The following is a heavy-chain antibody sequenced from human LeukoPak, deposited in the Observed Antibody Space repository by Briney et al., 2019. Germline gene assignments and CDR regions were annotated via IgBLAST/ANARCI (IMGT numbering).Heavy chain of an antibody. D-gene: IGHD2-2*01. J-gene: IGHJ4*02. Sequence: ASVKVSCKASGYTFTSYGISWVRQAPGQGVEWMGWISAYNGNTNYAQKLQGRVTMTTDTSTSTAYMELRSLRSDDTAVYYCAREPRIGYRSSTSCYYTAAPLDYWGQGTLVTVSS. CDR2: ISAYNGNT. CDR1: GYTFTSYG. V-gene: IGHV1-18*01. CDR3: AREPRIGYRSSTSCYYTAAPLDY.